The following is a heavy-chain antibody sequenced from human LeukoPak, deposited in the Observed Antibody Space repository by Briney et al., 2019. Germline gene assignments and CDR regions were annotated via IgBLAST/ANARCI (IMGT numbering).Heavy chain of an antibody. V-gene: IGHV3-30*03. J-gene: IGHJ6*03. CDR3: ARDALSTMVRGVTSVYYYMDV. CDR1: GFTVSSNY. CDR2: ISYDGSNK. Sequence: PGGSLRLSCAASGFTVSSNYMSWVRQAPGKGLEWVAVISYDGSNKYYADSVKGRFTISRDNSKNTLYLQMNSLRAEDTAVYYCARDALSTMVRGVTSVYYYMDVWGKGTTVTVSS. D-gene: IGHD3-10*01.